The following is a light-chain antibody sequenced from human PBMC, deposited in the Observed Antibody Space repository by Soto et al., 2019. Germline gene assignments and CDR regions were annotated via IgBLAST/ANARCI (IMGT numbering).Light chain of an antibody. CDR2: SAS. V-gene: IGKV1-27*01. Sequence: DIQMTQSPSSLSASVGDRVTITCRASQGFSDYLAWYQQKSGEVPKLLIYSASTLESGVPSRFSGRGSGTDFTLTISSLQPEDVATYYCQKHDNALVTFGGGTKVEIK. J-gene: IGKJ4*01. CDR1: QGFSDY. CDR3: QKHDNALVT.